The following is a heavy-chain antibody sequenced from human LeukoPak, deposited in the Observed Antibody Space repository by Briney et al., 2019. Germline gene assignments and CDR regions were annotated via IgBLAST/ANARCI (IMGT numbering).Heavy chain of an antibody. D-gene: IGHD3-10*02. CDR2: IYYSGST. V-gene: IGHV4-59*01. J-gene: IGHJ4*02. Sequence: PSETLSLTCTVSGGSISSYYWSWIRQPPGKGLEWIGYIYYSGSTNYNPSLKSRVTISVDTSKNQFSLKLSSVTAADTAVYYCARDLLPGDNSPMIGLLWGQGTLVTVSS. CDR3: ARDLLPGDNSPMIGLL. CDR1: GGSISSYY.